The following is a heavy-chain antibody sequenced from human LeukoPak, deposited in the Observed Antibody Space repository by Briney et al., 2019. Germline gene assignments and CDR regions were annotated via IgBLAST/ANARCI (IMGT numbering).Heavy chain of an antibody. CDR3: ARGYYYGSGSLRSWFDP. J-gene: IGHJ5*02. D-gene: IGHD3-10*01. CDR2: IYTSGST. CDR1: GGSISSGSYY. Sequence: SETLSLTCTVSGGSISSGSYYWSWIRQPAGKGLEWIGRIYTSGSTNYNPSLKSRVTISVDTSKNQFSLKLSSVTAADTAVYYCARGYYYGSGSLRSWFDPWGQGTLVTVSS. V-gene: IGHV4-61*02.